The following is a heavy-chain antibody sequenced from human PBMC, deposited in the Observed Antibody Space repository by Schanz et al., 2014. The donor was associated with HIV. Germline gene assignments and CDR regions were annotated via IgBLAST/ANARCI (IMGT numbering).Heavy chain of an antibody. D-gene: IGHD3-22*01. Sequence: QVQLVQSGAEVKKPGASVKVSCKTSGYLFTNYAISWVRQAPGQGLEWMGGIIPIFGTVNFAQKFQGRVTLTADATTAYMDLSSLKFEDTAVYYCVRVANYDGDDYYQRSHFDSWGQGTPVTVSS. V-gene: IGHV1-69*13. CDR2: IIPIFGTV. CDR1: GYLFTNYA. CDR3: VRVANYDGDDYYQRSHFDS. J-gene: IGHJ4*02.